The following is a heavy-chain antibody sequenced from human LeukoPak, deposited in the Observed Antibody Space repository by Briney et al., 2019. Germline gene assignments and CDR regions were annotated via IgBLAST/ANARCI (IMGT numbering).Heavy chain of an antibody. CDR2: MYYSGTI. CDR3: ARAWATDYFDY. CDR1: GGPISSYY. Sequence: SETLSLTCTVSGGPISSYYWSWIRQPPGKGLEWIGYMYYSGTIKYNPSLKSRVTISVDTSKNQFSLKLSSVPAADTAMYYCARAWATDYFDYWGQGTLVTVSS. J-gene: IGHJ4*02. V-gene: IGHV4-59*01.